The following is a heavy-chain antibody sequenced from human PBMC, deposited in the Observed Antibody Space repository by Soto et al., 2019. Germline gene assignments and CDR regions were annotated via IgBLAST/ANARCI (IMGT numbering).Heavy chain of an antibody. CDR2: TYYRSKWYN. CDR1: GDSVSTNSAA. V-gene: IGHV6-1*01. CDR3: VREHWMVDNTYSGLHV. D-gene: IGHD2-15*01. J-gene: IGHJ6*02. Sequence: PSQTLSLTCAISGDSVSTNSAAWNWIRQSPSRGLEWLGRTYYRSKWYNDYAVSVKSRIIINPDTPKNHFSLQLNSVTPEDTAVYYFVREHWMVDNTYSGLHVSDHGSVVTVFS.